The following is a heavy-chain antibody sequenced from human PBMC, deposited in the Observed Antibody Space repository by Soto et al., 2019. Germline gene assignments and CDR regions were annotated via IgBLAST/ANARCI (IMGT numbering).Heavy chain of an antibody. D-gene: IGHD1-26*01. V-gene: IGHV1-3*01. J-gene: IGHJ4*02. CDR1: GYTFTSYA. CDR2: INAGNGNT. Sequence: GASVKVSCKASGYTFTSYAMHWVRQAPGQRLEWMGWINAGNGNTKYSQKFQGRVTITRDTSASTAYMELSSLRSEDTAVYYCARVLFIVGATMTLGHWGQGTLVTVSS. CDR3: ARVLFIVGATMTLGH.